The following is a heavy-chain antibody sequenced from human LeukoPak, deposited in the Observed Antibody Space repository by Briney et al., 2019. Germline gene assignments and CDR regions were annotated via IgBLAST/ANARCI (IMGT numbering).Heavy chain of an antibody. Sequence: GGSLRLSCAASGFTFSSYEMNWVRQAPGKGLEWVSYISSSGSTIYYADSVEGRFTISRDNAKNSLYLQMNSLRAEDTAVYYCARSQRRAWLRTRPFDYWGQGTLVTVSS. J-gene: IGHJ4*02. D-gene: IGHD5-12*01. CDR2: ISSSGSTI. CDR1: GFTFSSYE. CDR3: ARSQRRAWLRTRPFDY. V-gene: IGHV3-48*03.